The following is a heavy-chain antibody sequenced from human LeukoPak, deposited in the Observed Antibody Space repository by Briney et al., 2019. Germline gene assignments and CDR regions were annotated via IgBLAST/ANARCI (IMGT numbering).Heavy chain of an antibody. J-gene: IGHJ4*02. CDR1: GYTFTSYA. CDR3: ARVGYCSGGSCPLGY. D-gene: IGHD2-15*01. CDR2: INAGNGTT. V-gene: IGHV1-3*03. Sequence: ASVKVSCKASGYTFTSYAMHWVRQAPGQRLEWMGWINAGNGTTKYSQEFQGRVTITRDTSASTAYMELSSLRSEDMAVYYCARVGYCSGGSCPLGYWGQGTLVTVSS.